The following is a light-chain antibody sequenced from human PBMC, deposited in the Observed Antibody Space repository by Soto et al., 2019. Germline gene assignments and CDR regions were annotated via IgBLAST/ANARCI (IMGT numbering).Light chain of an antibody. CDR3: QQYNSYPL. Sequence: DLPMTQSPSTLSASVGDRVTITCRASQSISSWLAWYQQKPGKAPKLLIYDASSLESGVPSRFSGSGSGTEFTLTISSLQPDDFATYYCQQYNSYPLFGQGTKLEIK. J-gene: IGKJ2*01. CDR1: QSISSW. CDR2: DAS. V-gene: IGKV1-5*01.